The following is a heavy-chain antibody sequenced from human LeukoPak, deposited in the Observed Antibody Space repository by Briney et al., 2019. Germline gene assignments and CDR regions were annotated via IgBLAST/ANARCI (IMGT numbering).Heavy chain of an antibody. V-gene: IGHV1-18*01. CDR2: ISADNGNT. J-gene: IGHJ4*02. D-gene: IGHD3-3*01. CDR3: ARRATIFGVVYYFDY. CDR1: GYTFTSYG. Sequence: ASVKVSCKASGYTFTSYGISWVRQAPGQGLEWTGWISADNGNTNYAQNLQGRVTMTTDTSTSTAYMELSRLRSDDTAVYYCARRATIFGVVYYFDYWGQGTLVTVSS.